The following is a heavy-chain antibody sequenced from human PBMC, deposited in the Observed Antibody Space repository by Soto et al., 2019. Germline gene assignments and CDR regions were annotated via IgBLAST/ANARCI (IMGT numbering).Heavy chain of an antibody. Sequence: GGSLRLSCTASGFTFSTYAMNWVRQAPGKGLEWVSFISSGGGNTYYADSVKGRFTISRDNPKNTVHLQMNSLRAEDTAVYFCARVASGASAFWGQGTLVTVSS. J-gene: IGHJ4*02. D-gene: IGHD3-10*01. CDR1: GFTFSTYA. V-gene: IGHV3-23*01. CDR3: ARVASGASAF. CDR2: ISSGGGNT.